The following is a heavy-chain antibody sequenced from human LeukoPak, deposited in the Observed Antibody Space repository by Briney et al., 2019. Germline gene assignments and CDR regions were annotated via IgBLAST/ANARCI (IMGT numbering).Heavy chain of an antibody. D-gene: IGHD6-13*01. V-gene: IGHV3-9*01. CDR3: AKDMAVSGSSWYLYYYGMDV. CDR2: ISWNSGSI. Sequence: PGRSLRLSCAASGFTFDDYAMHWVRQAPGKGLEWVSGISWNSGSIGYADSVKGRFTISRDNAKNSLYLQMNSLRAEDTALYYCAKDMAVSGSSWYLYYYGMDVWGQGTTVTVSS. CDR1: GFTFDDYA. J-gene: IGHJ6*02.